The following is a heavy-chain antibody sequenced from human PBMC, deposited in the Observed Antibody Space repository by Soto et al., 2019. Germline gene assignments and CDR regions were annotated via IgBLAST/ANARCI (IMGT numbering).Heavy chain of an antibody. J-gene: IGHJ4*02. CDR1: GFTFSSYA. V-gene: IGHV3-23*01. Sequence: GGSLRLSCAASGFTFSSYAMSWVRQAPGKGLEWVSAISGSGGSTYYADSVKGRFTISRDNSKNTLYLQMNSLRAEDTAVYYCAKVHMWQLGGTYYFDYWGQGTLVTVSS. D-gene: IGHD6-6*01. CDR2: ISGSGGST. CDR3: AKVHMWQLGGTYYFDY.